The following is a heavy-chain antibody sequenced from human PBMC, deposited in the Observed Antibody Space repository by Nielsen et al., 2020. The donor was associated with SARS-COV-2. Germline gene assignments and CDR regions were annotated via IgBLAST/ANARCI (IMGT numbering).Heavy chain of an antibody. D-gene: IGHD3-10*01. CDR1: GFTFDDYG. CDR3: AALGEMLLVLSYGMDV. CDR2: TNWIGGNT. Sequence: GESLKISCAASGFTFDDYGMAWVRQAPGKGLEWVSGTNWIGGNTGYADSVKGRFTMSRDNSKNTLFLQMDSLRPEDTAVYYCAALGEMLLVLSYGMDVWGQGTTVSVSS. V-gene: IGHV3-20*04. J-gene: IGHJ6*02.